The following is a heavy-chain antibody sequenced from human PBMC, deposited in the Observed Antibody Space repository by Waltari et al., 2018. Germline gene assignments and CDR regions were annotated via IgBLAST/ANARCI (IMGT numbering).Heavy chain of an antibody. CDR1: GGSFSGYH. D-gene: IGHD3-3*01. V-gene: IGHV4-34*01. CDR2: INHSGST. J-gene: IGHJ6*02. CDR3: ARFLVSYYGMDV. Sequence: QVQLQQWGAGLLKPQETLSLTCAVYGGSFSGYHWSWLSQPPVKGLEWIGEINHSGSTNYNPSLKSRVTISVDTSKNQFSLKLSSVTAADTAVYYCARFLVSYYGMDVWGQGTTVTVSS.